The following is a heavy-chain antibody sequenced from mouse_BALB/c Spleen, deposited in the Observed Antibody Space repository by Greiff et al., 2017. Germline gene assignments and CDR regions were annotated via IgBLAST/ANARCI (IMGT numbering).Heavy chain of an antibody. CDR1: GYTFTDYY. Sequence: VKLQESGAELARPGASVKLSCKASGYTFTDYYINWVKQRTGQGLEWIGEIYPGSGNTYYNEKFKGKATLTADKSSSTAYMQLSSLTSEDSAVYFCARRITTAAWFAYWGQGTLVTVSA. D-gene: IGHD1-2*01. J-gene: IGHJ3*01. V-gene: IGHV1-77*01. CDR3: ARRITTAAWFAY. CDR2: IYPGSGNT.